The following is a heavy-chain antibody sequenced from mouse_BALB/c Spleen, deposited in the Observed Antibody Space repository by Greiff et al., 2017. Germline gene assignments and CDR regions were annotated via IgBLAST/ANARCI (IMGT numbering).Heavy chain of an antibody. D-gene: IGHD1-1*01. V-gene: IGHV5-6-5*01. J-gene: IGHJ3*01. Sequence: EVKLVESGGGLVKPGGSLKLSCAASGFTFSSYAMSWVRQTPEKRLDWVASISSGGSTYYPDSVKGRFTISRDNARNILYLQMSSLRSEDTAMYYCARGGGSPWFAYWGQGTLVTVSA. CDR1: GFTFSSYA. CDR3: ARGGGSPWFAY. CDR2: ISSGGST.